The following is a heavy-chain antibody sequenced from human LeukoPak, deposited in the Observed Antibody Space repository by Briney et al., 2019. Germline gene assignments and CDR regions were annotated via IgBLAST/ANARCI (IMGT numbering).Heavy chain of an antibody. CDR3: ASIGYCTNGVCYGGEIDY. V-gene: IGHV1-69*05. J-gene: IGHJ4*02. CDR2: IIPIFGTA. D-gene: IGHD2-8*01. Sequence: SVKVSCKASGGTFSSYAISWVRQAPGQGLEWMGGIIPIFGTANYAQKFQGRVTITTDESTSTAYMELSSLRSEDTAVYYCASIGYCTNGVCYGGEIDYWGQGTLVTVSS. CDR1: GGTFSSYA.